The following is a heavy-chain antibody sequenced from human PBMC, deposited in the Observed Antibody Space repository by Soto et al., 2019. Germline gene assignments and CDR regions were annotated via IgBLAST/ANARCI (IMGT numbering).Heavy chain of an antibody. CDR3: ATSYGSGYRAFDY. J-gene: IGHJ4*02. V-gene: IGHV1-69*04. CDR2: VNPIVSMS. D-gene: IGHD3-10*01. CDR1: GDTFNFYS. Sequence: QVQLVQSGAEVKRPGSSVKVSCKASGDTFNFYSINWVRQAPGLGLEWMGRVNPIVSMSNYAQRFQGRVTMTADKSTSIAYMELSGLTSEDTAIYYCATSYGSGYRAFDYWGQGALVTVSS.